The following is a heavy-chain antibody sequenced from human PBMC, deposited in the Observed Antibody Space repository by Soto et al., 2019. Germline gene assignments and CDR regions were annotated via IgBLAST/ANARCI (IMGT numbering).Heavy chain of an antibody. CDR1: GGTTRSPDW. CDR2: IFQSGST. Sequence: SETLSLTCGVSGGTTRSPDWWTCVRQPPGKGLEWIGEIFQSGSTDYTPSLESRVTISVDKSKNQFSLTLTSVTAADTAVYFCARGRGRYSSGWSWFDPWGQGILVTVSS. D-gene: IGHD6-19*01. CDR3: ARGRGRYSSGWSWFDP. V-gene: IGHV4-4*02. J-gene: IGHJ5*02.